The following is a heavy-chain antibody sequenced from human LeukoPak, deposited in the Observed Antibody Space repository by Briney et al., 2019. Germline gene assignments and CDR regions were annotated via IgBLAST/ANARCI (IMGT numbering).Heavy chain of an antibody. J-gene: IGHJ4*02. V-gene: IGHV3-74*01. Sequence: GGPLRLSCAAAGFTLSDHWMHWVRQIPGRGLEWVSRIRSDGGDINYAGAVKGRFTISRDSAKNTLYLQMNSLGVEDTAVYYCGREIVFGSGSIDFWGQGVLVTVSS. CDR3: GREIVFGSGSIDF. D-gene: IGHD3-10*01. CDR2: IRSDGGDI. CDR1: GFTLSDHW.